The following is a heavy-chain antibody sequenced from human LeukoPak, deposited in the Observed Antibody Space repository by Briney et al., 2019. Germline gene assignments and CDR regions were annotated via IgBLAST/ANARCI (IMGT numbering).Heavy chain of an antibody. CDR3: ARDSAAGTGGFDY. CDR1: GFTVSSNY. D-gene: IGHD6-13*01. V-gene: IGHV3-53*01. CDR2: IYSGGST. J-gene: IGHJ4*02. Sequence: GGSLRLSCAASGFTVSSNYMSWVRQAPGKGLEWVSVIYSGGSTYYADSVKGRFTISRDNSKNTLYLQMNSLRAEDTAVYYCARDSAAGTGGFDYWGQGTLVTVSS.